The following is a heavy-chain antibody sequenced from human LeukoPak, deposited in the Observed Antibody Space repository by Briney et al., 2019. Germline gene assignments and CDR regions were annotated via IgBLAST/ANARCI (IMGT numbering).Heavy chain of an antibody. J-gene: IGHJ6*04. Sequence: GGSLRLSCAASGFTFNNYGMSWVRQAPGKGLEWVSTITGSGTTTYYADSVQGRFTISRDNSNNTLYLQMNSLRAKDTALYYCAKPIWGAFPREMDVWGKGTTVTIAS. D-gene: IGHD7-27*01. CDR2: ITGSGTTT. CDR3: AKPIWGAFPREMDV. CDR1: GFTFNNYG. V-gene: IGHV3-23*01.